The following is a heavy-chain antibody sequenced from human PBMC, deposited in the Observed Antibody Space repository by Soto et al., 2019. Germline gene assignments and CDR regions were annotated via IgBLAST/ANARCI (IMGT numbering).Heavy chain of an antibody. CDR1: GFTFSNFG. D-gene: IGHD3-22*01. CDR3: ATSFISTISTPA. CDR2: ISSSSTTI. J-gene: IGHJ4*02. Sequence: EVQLVESGGGLVQPGGSLRLSCEASGFTFSNFGINWVRQAPGKGLEWVSHISSSSTTIYYAESVKGRLTISRDNAKNALDLQMSTLRGEATAVYYCATSFISTISTPAWGQGTLVTVSS. V-gene: IGHV3-48*01.